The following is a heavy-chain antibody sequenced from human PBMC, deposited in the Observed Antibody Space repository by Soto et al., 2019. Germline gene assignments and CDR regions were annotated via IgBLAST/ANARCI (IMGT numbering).Heavy chain of an antibody. D-gene: IGHD6-13*01. CDR2: ISSSGSTI. J-gene: IGHJ3*02. Sequence: GGSLRLSCAASGFTFSDYYMSWIRQAPGKGLEWVSYISSSGSTIYYADSVKGRFTISRDNAKNSLYLQMNSLRAEDTAVYYCASTALIAAAYYPRAFDIWGQGTMVTVSS. CDR3: ASTALIAAAYYPRAFDI. CDR1: GFTFSDYY. V-gene: IGHV3-11*01.